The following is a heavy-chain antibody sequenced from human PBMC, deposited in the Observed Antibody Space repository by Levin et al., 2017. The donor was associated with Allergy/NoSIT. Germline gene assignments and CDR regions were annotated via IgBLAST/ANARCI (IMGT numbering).Heavy chain of an antibody. CDR3: ARDKDESGGAFDY. J-gene: IGHJ4*02. D-gene: IGHD3-16*01. Sequence: GGSLRLSCAASGFTFSSYAMHWVRQAPGKGLEWVAVISYDGSNKYYADSVKGRFTISRDNSKNTLYLQMNSLRAEDTAVYYCARDKDESGGAFDYWGQGTLVTVSS. CDR1: GFTFSSYA. V-gene: IGHV3-30*04. CDR2: ISYDGSNK.